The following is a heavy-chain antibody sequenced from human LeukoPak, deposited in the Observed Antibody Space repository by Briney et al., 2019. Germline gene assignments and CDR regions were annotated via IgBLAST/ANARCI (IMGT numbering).Heavy chain of an antibody. Sequence: PSETLSLTCTVSGGSISSSSYYWGWIRQPPGKGLEWIGSIYYSGSTYYNPSLKSRVTISVDTSKNQFSLKLSSVTAADTAVYYCARGSRRVGATGRYAFDIWGQGTMVTVSS. CDR2: IYYSGST. V-gene: IGHV4-39*07. CDR1: GGSISSSSYY. CDR3: ARGSRRVGATGRYAFDI. D-gene: IGHD1-26*01. J-gene: IGHJ3*02.